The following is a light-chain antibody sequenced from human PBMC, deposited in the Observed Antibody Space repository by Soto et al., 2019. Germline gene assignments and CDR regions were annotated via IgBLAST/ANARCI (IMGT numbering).Light chain of an antibody. V-gene: IGKV2D-29*01. CDR1: QGLLYSDGRTY. J-gene: IGKJ4*01. CDR2: EVS. CDR3: MQSIQLPIT. Sequence: DVVLTQTPRSLSVTPGQPASISCKSRQGLLYSDGRTYVYWYLQKPGQPPQLLIHEVSNRFSGVPDRFSDSGSGTDFTLKISRVEAEDVGVYYCMQSIQLPITFGGGTNVEIK.